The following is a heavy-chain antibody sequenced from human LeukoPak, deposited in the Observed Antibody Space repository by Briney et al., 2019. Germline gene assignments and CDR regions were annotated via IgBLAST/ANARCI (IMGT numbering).Heavy chain of an antibody. D-gene: IGHD2-15*01. CDR1: GYTFTSYY. V-gene: IGHV1-46*01. CDR3: ARAPAGYCSGGSCATFDY. CDR2: INPSGGST. J-gene: IGHJ4*02. Sequence: GASVKVSCKASGYTFTSYYMHWVRQAPGQGLEWMRIINPSGGSTSYAQKFQGRVTMTRDTSTSTVYMELSSLRSEDTAVYYRARAPAGYCSGGSCATFDYWGQGTLVTVSS.